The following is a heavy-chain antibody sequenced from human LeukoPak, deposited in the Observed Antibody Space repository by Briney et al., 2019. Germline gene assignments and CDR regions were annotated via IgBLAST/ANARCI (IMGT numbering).Heavy chain of an antibody. CDR2: IYSGGST. J-gene: IGHJ6*02. CDR3: ARDLSNSGSYYPYYYYGMDV. V-gene: IGHV3-66*02. Sequence: GGSLRFSCAASGFTVSSYYMSWVRQAPGKGLEWVSIIYSGGSTYYADSVKGRFTISRDNSKNTLYLQMNSLRAEDTAVYYCARDLSNSGSYYPYYYYGMDVWGQGTTVTASS. D-gene: IGHD3-10*01. CDR1: GFTVSSYY.